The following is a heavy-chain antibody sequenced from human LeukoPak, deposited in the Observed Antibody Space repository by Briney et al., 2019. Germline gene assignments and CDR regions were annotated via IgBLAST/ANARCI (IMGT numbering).Heavy chain of an antibody. CDR1: GYTFTGYY. Sequence: ASVTVSCTASGYTFTGYYMHWVRQAPGQGLEWMGWINPNSGGTNYAQKFQGWVTMTRDTSISTAYMELSRLRSDDTAVYYCARERDQLLVYYYYGMDVWGQGTTVTVSS. D-gene: IGHD2-2*01. CDR2: INPNSGGT. V-gene: IGHV1-2*04. CDR3: ARERDQLLVYYYYGMDV. J-gene: IGHJ6*02.